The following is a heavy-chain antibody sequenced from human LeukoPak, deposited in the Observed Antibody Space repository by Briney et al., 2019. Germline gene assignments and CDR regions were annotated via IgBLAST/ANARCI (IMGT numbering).Heavy chain of an antibody. J-gene: IGHJ4*02. V-gene: IGHV4-31*03. CDR2: IYYNGRSGNT. Sequence: AETLPLTCSVSEDPISRRGYYWSWIRQRPGVGLEWMGYIYYNGRSGNTYYNLALKSRVTMSIDTGEKHFSLKLSSVTAADTAVYYCARARSLPGTTSIFDYWGQGTLVTVSS. CDR3: ARARSLPGTTSIFDY. CDR1: EDPISRRGYY. D-gene: IGHD1-7*01.